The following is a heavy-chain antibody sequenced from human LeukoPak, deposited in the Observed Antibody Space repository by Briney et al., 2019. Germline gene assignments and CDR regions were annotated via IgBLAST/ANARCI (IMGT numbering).Heavy chain of an antibody. CDR1: GGSISSSSYY. Sequence: SETLSLTCTVSGGSISSSSYYWGWIRQPPGKGLEWIGSIYYSGSTYYNPSLKSRVTISVDTSKTQFSLKLSSVTAADTAVYYCARQSVRALSWFDPWGQGTLVTVSS. CDR3: ARQSVRALSWFDP. V-gene: IGHV4-39*01. J-gene: IGHJ5*02. CDR2: IYYSGST. D-gene: IGHD3-10*01.